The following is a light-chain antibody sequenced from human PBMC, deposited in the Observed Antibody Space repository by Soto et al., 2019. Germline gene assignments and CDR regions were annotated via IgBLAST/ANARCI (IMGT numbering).Light chain of an antibody. J-gene: IGLJ1*01. CDR2: DVS. V-gene: IGLV2-11*01. Sequence: QSALTQPRSVSGSPGQSVTISCTGTSSDVGGYNYVSWYQQHPGKAPKLMIYDVSNRPSGVPDRFSGSKSGNTASLTISGLQAEDEADYYCCSYAGSYFFGTGTKLTVL. CDR1: SSDVGGYNY. CDR3: CSYAGSYF.